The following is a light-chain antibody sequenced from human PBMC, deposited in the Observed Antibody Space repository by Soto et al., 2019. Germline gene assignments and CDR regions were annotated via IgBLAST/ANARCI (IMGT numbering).Light chain of an antibody. J-gene: IGKJ5*01. CDR3: QQYHSYPPT. V-gene: IGKV1-5*03. CDR2: KAS. Sequence: DIQMTQSPSTLSASVGERVTITCRASQSISAWLAWYQQKPGKAPKLLIYKASNVESGVPSRFSGSGSGTEFTLTISILQPDDFATYYCQQYHSYPPTFGQGTRLEIK. CDR1: QSISAW.